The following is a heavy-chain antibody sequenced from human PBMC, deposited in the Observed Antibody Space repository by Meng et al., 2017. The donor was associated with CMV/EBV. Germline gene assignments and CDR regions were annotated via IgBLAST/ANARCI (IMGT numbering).Heavy chain of an antibody. V-gene: IGHV3-48*03. CDR1: GFTFSSYE. J-gene: IGHJ6*02. D-gene: IGHD3-3*01. CDR3: ARDPYDFWSGYYHYGMDV. Sequence: EGSLRLSCAASGFTFSSYEMNWVRQAPGKGLEWVSYISSSGSTIYYADSVKGRFTISRDNAKNSLYLQMNSLRAEDTAVYYCARDPYDFWSGYYHYGMDVWGQGTTVTVSS. CDR2: ISSSGSTI.